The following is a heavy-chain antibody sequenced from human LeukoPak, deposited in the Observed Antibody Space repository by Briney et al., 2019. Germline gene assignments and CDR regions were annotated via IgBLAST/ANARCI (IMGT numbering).Heavy chain of an antibody. D-gene: IGHD3-10*01. CDR2: IRHDGSET. J-gene: IGHJ6*02. V-gene: IGHV3-30*02. Sequence: GGSLRLSCAASGFTFSTYGTHWLRQAPGKGPESVALIRHDGSETYHVESVKGRFTISRDDSKNTFYLQMNSLRAEDTAVYYCAKANRDHLSHYYGVDVWGQGTTVVVSS. CDR1: GFTFSTYG. CDR3: AKANRDHLSHYYGVDV.